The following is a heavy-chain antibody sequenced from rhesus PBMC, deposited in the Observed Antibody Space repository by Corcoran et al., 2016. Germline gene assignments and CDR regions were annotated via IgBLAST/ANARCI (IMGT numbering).Heavy chain of an antibody. CDR1: GGSISSSY. V-gene: IGHV4-169*01. CDR2: IYGSGRST. J-gene: IGHJ3*01. Sequence: QLQLQESGPGLVKPSETLSVTCAVSGGSISSSYWSWIRPAPGKGLEWSGYIYGSGRSTNYNPSLKGRVTLSVDTSKNQLALKLSSVTTADRAVYYCARKTVTTGAFEFWGQGLRVTVSS. D-gene: IGHD4-23*01. CDR3: ARKTVTTGAFEF.